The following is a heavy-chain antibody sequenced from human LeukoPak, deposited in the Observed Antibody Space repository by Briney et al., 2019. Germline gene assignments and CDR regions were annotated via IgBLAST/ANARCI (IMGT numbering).Heavy chain of an antibody. CDR2: ISYDGSNK. CDR1: GFTFSSYA. V-gene: IGHV3-30-3*01. Sequence: GGSLRLSCAASGFTFSSYAMHWVRQAPGKGLEWVAVISYDGSNKYYADSVKGRFTISRDNSKNTLYLQMNSLRAEDTAVYYCARNKPLDCSSTSCYPMDVWGQGTTVTVSS. D-gene: IGHD2-2*01. CDR3: ARNKPLDCSSTSCYPMDV. J-gene: IGHJ6*02.